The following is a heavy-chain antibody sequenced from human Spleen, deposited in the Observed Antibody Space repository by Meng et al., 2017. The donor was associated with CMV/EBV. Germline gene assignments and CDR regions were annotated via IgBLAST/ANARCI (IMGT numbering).Heavy chain of an antibody. V-gene: IGHV3-7*01. CDR3: ARDRLHDTGRFHYYYLAY. CDR1: GFTFSSYW. Sequence: GGSLRLSCAASGFTFSSYWMSWVRQAPGKGLEWVANIKQDGSEKYYVDSVKGRFTISRDNAKNSLYLQMNSLRAEDTAVYYCARDRLHDTGRFHYYYLAYWGQGTLVTVSS. J-gene: IGHJ4*02. D-gene: IGHD3-22*01. CDR2: IKQDGSEK.